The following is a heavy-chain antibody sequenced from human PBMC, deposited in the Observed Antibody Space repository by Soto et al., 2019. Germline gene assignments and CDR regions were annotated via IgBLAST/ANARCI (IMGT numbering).Heavy chain of an antibody. D-gene: IGHD2-15*01. J-gene: IGHJ1*01. CDR2: IKSNTDGATT. CDR1: GFTFSNAW. CDR3: TTDLYCSGGRCSLR. Sequence: GESLRLSCVVSGFTFSNAWMTWVRQPPGAGLQWVGRIKSNTDGATTDYGAPVKGRFTISRDDSKNTVFLQMNSLRTEDTAVYYCTTDLYCSGGRCSLRWGQGTLVTVSS. V-gene: IGHV3-15*01.